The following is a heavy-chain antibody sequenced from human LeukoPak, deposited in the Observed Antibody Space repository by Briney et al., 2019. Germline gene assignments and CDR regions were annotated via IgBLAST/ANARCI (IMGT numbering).Heavy chain of an antibody. V-gene: IGHV4-34*01. CDR2: INHRVST. D-gene: IGHD3-22*01. J-gene: IGHJ4*02. Sequence: PSETLSLTCGVYGVAFRGYFWTYIREPPGQRREWRREINHRVSTSYNPSLKSRVTISRDTSKNQSSLRLTSVTAADTAVYYCARGCMYYGDSSAYFDSWGQGSLVTVSS. CDR1: GVAFRGYF. CDR3: ARGCMYYGDSSAYFDS.